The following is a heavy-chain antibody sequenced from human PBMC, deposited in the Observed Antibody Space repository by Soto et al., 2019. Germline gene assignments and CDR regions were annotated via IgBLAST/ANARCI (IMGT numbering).Heavy chain of an antibody. CDR3: TRLGEYSSSWYYGMDV. CDR1: GFTFSGSA. D-gene: IGHD6-6*01. CDR2: IRSKANSYAT. Sequence: AGGSLRLSCAASGFTFSGSAMHWVRQASGKGLEWVGRIRSKANSYATAYAASVKGRFTISRDDSKNTAYLQMNSLKTEDTAVYYCTRLGEYSSSWYYGMDVWGQGTTVTVSS. V-gene: IGHV3-73*01. J-gene: IGHJ6*02.